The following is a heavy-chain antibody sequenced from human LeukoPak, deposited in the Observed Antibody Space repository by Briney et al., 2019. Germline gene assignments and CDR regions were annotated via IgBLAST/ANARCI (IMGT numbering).Heavy chain of an antibody. V-gene: IGHV3-23*01. D-gene: IGHD3-10*01. Sequence: PGGSLRLSCAASGFTFSIYGMTWVRQAPGKGLECVSKISDSGGTTKFADSVKGRFTISRDNSKNTLYLQMNSLRAEDTAVYYCAKNFDSGSYYPNWGPGTLVTVSS. CDR3: AKNFDSGSYYPN. J-gene: IGHJ4*02. CDR2: ISDSGGTT. CDR1: GFTFSIYG.